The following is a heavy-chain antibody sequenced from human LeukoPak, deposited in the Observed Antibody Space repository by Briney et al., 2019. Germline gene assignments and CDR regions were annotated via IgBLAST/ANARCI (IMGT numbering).Heavy chain of an antibody. D-gene: IGHD1-1*01. V-gene: IGHV3-23*01. CDR3: ARDVGKKPDY. CDR2: ISSSGGST. CDR1: GFTFSSYT. J-gene: IGHJ4*02. Sequence: PGGSLRLSCAASGFTFSSYTMSWVRQAPGKGLEWVLTISSSGGSTYYADSVKGRFTISRDNTKNTLYLQLNSLRAEDTAVYYCARDVGKKPDYWGQGTLVTVSS.